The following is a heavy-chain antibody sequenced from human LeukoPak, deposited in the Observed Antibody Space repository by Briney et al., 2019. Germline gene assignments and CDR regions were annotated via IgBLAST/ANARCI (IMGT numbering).Heavy chain of an antibody. CDR2: ICSGGGT. Sequence: PRGSLRLSCAASGFTASTNYMSWVRQAPGKGLEWVSLICSGGGTYYADSVKGRFTISRDNSRNTLSLQMNSLRVDDTAVYYCARGFRSVTTWGYFDYWGQGALVTVSS. J-gene: IGHJ4*02. CDR1: GFTASTNY. D-gene: IGHD4-17*01. CDR3: ARGFRSVTTWGYFDY. V-gene: IGHV3-66*01.